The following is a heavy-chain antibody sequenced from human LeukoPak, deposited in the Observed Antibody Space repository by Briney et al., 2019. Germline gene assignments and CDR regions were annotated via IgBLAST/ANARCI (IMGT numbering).Heavy chain of an antibody. Sequence: SETLSLTCTVSGGSISSYYWSWIRQPPGKGLEWIGYIYYSGSTNYNPSLKSRVTISVDTSKNQFSLKLSSVTAADTAVYYCARAGAVGATDWFDPWGQGTLVTVSS. CDR1: GGSISSYY. J-gene: IGHJ5*02. V-gene: IGHV4-59*08. CDR2: IYYSGST. D-gene: IGHD1-26*01. CDR3: ARAGAVGATDWFDP.